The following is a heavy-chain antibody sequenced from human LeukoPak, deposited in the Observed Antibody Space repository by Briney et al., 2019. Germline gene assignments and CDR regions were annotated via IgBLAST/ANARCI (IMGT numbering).Heavy chain of an antibody. CDR2: IYYSGST. CDR1: GGSISSGGYS. Sequence: SETLSLTCAVSGGSISSGGYSWSWIRQPPGKGLEWIGYIYYSGSTYYNPTLKSRVTISVDTSKNQFSLKLSSVTAADTAVYYCARGLGGIRYFDSWGQGTLVTVSS. J-gene: IGHJ4*02. D-gene: IGHD3-9*01. V-gene: IGHV4-30-4*07. CDR3: ARGLGGIRYFDS.